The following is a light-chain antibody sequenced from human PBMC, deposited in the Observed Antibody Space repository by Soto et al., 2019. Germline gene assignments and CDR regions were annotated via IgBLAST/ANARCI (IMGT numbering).Light chain of an antibody. Sequence: DIQMTQSPSFVSASVGDTINITCRASQDIQKWLAWYQQKPGKAPKVLIYAASNLESGVSSRFSGSGSGTEFSLTISSLQTEDFATYFSHQASSFPYTFGPGTKVDIK. CDR3: HQASSFPYT. V-gene: IGKV1-12*01. CDR1: QDIQKW. CDR2: AAS. J-gene: IGKJ3*01.